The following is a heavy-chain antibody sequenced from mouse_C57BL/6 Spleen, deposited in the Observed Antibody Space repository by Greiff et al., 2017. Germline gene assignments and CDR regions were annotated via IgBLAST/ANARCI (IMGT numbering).Heavy chain of an antibody. J-gene: IGHJ4*01. Sequence: EVQLQESGGGLVKPGGSLKLSCAASGFTFSDYGMHWVRQAPEKGLEWVAYISSGSSTIYYADTVKGRFTISRYNAKNTLFLQMTSLRSEDTAMYYCARKITTNYAMDYWGQGTSVTVSS. CDR2: ISSGSSTI. V-gene: IGHV5-17*01. CDR1: GFTFSDYG. CDR3: ARKITTNYAMDY. D-gene: IGHD1-1*01.